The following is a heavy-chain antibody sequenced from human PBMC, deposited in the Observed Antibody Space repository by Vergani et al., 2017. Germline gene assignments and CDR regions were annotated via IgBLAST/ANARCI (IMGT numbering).Heavy chain of an antibody. CDR1: GFTVSSNY. D-gene: IGHD3-22*01. Sequence: EVQLVESGGGLVQPGGSLRLSCAASGFTVSSNYMSWVRQAPGKGLEWVSVIYSGGSTYYADSVKGRFTISRDNSKNTLYLQMNSLRAEDTAVYYCASGGSGYYPIFDYWGQGTLVTVSS. CDR3: ASGGSGYYPIFDY. V-gene: IGHV3-66*01. CDR2: IYSGGST. J-gene: IGHJ4*02.